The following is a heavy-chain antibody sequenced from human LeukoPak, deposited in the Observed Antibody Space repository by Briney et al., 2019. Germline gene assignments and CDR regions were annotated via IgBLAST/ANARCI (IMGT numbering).Heavy chain of an antibody. D-gene: IGHD3-3*01. CDR3: ASVKRITIFGVSSPGIDY. Sequence: GGSLRLSCAASGSTFSDYYMSWIRQAPGKGLEWVSYISSSGSTIYYADSVKGRCTISRDNAKNSLYLQMNSLRAEDTAVYYCASVKRITIFGVSSPGIDYWGQGTLVTVSS. CDR1: GSTFSDYY. CDR2: ISSSGSTI. J-gene: IGHJ4*02. V-gene: IGHV3-11*01.